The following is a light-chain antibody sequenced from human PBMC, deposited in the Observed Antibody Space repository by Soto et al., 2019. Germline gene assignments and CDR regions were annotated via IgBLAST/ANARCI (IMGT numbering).Light chain of an antibody. CDR2: GAS. J-gene: IGKJ5*01. Sequence: IWTPFPGTLSLPPGESATLSCRAVQTVSITYLTWYQQKPGQAPRLLIFGASKRATGIPDRFSGSGSGRDFTLTISGLEPEDFAVYYCQQYGSSPRISFGQGTRLEIK. CDR1: QTVSITY. CDR3: QQYGSSPRIS. V-gene: IGKV3-20*01.